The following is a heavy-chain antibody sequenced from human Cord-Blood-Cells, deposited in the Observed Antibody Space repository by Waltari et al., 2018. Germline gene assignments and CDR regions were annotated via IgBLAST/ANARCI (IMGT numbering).Heavy chain of an antibody. V-gene: IGHV3-15*01. J-gene: IGHJ4*02. CDR2: IKSKTDGRTT. CDR1: GFTFSNAW. D-gene: IGHD3-3*01. Sequence: EVQLVESGGGLVKPGGSLRLSCAASGFTFSNAWMSWVRQAPGKGLEWVGRIKSKTDGRTTDYAAPVKGRFTISGDDSKNTLYLQMNSLKTEDTAVYYCKGSYYDFWSGNFDYWGQGTLVTVSS. CDR3: KGSYYDFWSGNFDY.